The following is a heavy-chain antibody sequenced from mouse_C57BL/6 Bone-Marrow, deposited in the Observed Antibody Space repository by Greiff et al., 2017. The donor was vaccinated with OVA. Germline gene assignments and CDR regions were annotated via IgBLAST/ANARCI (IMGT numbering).Heavy chain of an antibody. CDR3: ARCPYYYGAY. J-gene: IGHJ3*01. V-gene: IGHV1-4*01. D-gene: IGHD1-1*01. CDR2: INPSSGYT. CDR1: GYTFTSYT. Sequence: VQVVESGAELARPGASVKMSCKASGYTFTSYTMHWVKQRPGQGLEWIGYINPSSGYTKYNQKFKDKATLTADKSSSTAYMQLSSLTSEDSAVYYCARCPYYYGAYWGQGTLVTVSA.